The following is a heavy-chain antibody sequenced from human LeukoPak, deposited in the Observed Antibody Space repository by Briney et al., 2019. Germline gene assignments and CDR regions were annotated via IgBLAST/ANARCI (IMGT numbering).Heavy chain of an antibody. V-gene: IGHV3-53*01. Sequence: GGSLRLSCAASGFTVSSNYMSWVRQAPGKGLEWVSVIYSGGSTYYADSVKGRFTISRDNSKNTLYLQMNSLRAEDTAVYYCARGRGWYRELDAFDIWGQGTMVTVSS. CDR3: ARGRGWYRELDAFDI. CDR1: GFTVSSNY. CDR2: IYSGGST. D-gene: IGHD6-19*01. J-gene: IGHJ3*02.